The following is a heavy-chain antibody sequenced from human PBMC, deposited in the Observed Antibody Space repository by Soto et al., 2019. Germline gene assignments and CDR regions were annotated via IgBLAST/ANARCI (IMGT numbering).Heavy chain of an antibody. CDR2: INPKSGAT. D-gene: IGHD2-8*02. CDR1: GYTLSDDY. J-gene: IGHJ4*02. V-gene: IGHV1-2*02. Sequence: ASVKVSCKASGYTLSDDYLHWVRQAPGQGLEWMGWINPKSGATKYAQMFQGRVTLTRDTSINKAYMDLTRLTSDDTAVYYCARRSNPLALGGVIPSFDYWGQGTLVTVSS. CDR3: ARRSNPLALGGVIPSFDY.